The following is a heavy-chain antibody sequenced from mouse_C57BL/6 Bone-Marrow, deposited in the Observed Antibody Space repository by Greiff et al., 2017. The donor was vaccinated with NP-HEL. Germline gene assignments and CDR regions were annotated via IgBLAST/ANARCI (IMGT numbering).Heavy chain of an antibody. V-gene: IGHV14-4*01. Sequence: EVQLQQSGAELVRPGASVKLSCTASGFNIKDDYMHWVKQRPEQGLEWIGWIDPENGDTEYASKFQGKATITADTSSNTAYLQLSSLTSEDTAVYYCTTCVVARYFDVWGTGTTVTVSS. D-gene: IGHD1-1*01. CDR1: GFNIKDDY. CDR2: IDPENGDT. CDR3: TTCVVARYFDV. J-gene: IGHJ1*03.